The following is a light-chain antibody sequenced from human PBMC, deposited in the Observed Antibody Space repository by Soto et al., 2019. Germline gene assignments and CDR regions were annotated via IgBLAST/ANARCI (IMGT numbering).Light chain of an antibody. Sequence: QSVLTQPPSASGSPGQSVTITCTGTXNDIGVYDFVSWYQHHPGKAPRLIIYEVVQRPSGVPDRFSGSKSGNTASLTVSGLQAADEADYFCKSYAGSNTYVFGSGTKVTVL. CDR2: EVV. CDR1: XNDIGVYDF. J-gene: IGLJ1*01. V-gene: IGLV2-8*01. CDR3: KSYAGSNTYV.